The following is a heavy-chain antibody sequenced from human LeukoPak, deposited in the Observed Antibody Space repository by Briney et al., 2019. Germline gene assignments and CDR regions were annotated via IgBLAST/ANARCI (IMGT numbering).Heavy chain of an antibody. J-gene: IGHJ6*03. CDR2: IIPSDGAT. CDR3: AREQRGGLGEDLGVLFASYYTYYYMDV. CDR1: GFPFTMYY. D-gene: IGHD3-10*01. Sequence: ASVKVSCKASGFPFTMYYIHWVRQAPGQGLEWMGMIIPSDGATTYAQRFQGSVTMTRDMSTTTVYMDLRSLRSEDKAMYFCAREQRGGLGEDLGVLFASYYTYYYMDVWGRGTTVTVS. V-gene: IGHV1-46*01.